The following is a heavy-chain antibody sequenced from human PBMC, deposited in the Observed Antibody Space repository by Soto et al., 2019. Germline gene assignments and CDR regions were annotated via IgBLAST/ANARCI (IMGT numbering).Heavy chain of an antibody. CDR1: SGFF. J-gene: IGHJ5*02. V-gene: IGHV4-38-2*02. Sequence: SGFFWAWIRQPPGKGLEWVGSIYHTGDTHYNPSLRSQVSMSVDTSKNHFSLRLTYLTAADTAVYFCARDTNSLDLWGQG. CDR2: IYHTGDT. CDR3: ARDTNSLDL. D-gene: IGHD2-8*01.